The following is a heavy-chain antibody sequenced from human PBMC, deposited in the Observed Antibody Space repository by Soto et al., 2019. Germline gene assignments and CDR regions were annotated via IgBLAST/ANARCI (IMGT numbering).Heavy chain of an antibody. J-gene: IGHJ6*02. CDR2: IIPIFGTA. Sequence: SVKVSCKASGGTFSSYAISWARQAPGQGLEWMGGIIPIFGTANYAQKFQGRVTITADKSTSTAYMELSSLRSEDTAVYYCASAIFGVVDSYSGGGMDVWGQGTTVTVSS. CDR3: ASAIFGVVDSYSGGGMDV. V-gene: IGHV1-69*06. CDR1: GGTFSSYA. D-gene: IGHD3-3*01.